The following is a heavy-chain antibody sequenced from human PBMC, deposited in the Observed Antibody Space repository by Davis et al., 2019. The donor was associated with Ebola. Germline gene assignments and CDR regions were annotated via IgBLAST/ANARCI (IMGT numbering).Heavy chain of an antibody. CDR3: AKDSYFGVVIEKVGWLDS. D-gene: IGHD3-3*01. CDR2: INPKTGGT. J-gene: IGHJ5*01. V-gene: IGHV1-2*02. CDR1: GYTFSDYY. Sequence: ASVKVSCKASGYTFSDYYMHWVRQAPGQGPEWMGWINPKTGGTNYAQNFQGRVTMTRDTSISTAYMELRSLRSDDTAVYYCAKDSYFGVVIEKVGWLDSWGQGTLVTVSS.